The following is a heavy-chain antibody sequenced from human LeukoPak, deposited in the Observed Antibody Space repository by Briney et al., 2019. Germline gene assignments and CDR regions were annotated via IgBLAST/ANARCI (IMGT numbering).Heavy chain of an antibody. CDR1: GASINTYY. CDR2: IYTSSGST. J-gene: IGHJ4*02. CDR3: ARHTSYGGNSAFGD. D-gene: IGHD4-23*01. Sequence: PSETLSLTCTVSGASINTYYWSWIRQPAGKGLEWLGRIYTSSGSTNYSPSLKSRVTISLDRSKNQFSLKLSSVTAADTAVYYCARHTSYGGNSAFGDWGQGTLVTVSS. V-gene: IGHV4-4*07.